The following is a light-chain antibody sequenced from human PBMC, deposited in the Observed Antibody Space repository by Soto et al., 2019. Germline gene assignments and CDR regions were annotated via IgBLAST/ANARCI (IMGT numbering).Light chain of an antibody. CDR2: AAS. CDR3: QQQGI. Sequence: EIVLTQSPGTLSLSPGERATLSCRASRSLSSSYVVWYQQKPGQAPRLLIYAASRRATGIPDRFSGSWSATEYTLTISRLVAGDFAVYYCQQQGIFGQGTRLEIK. V-gene: IGKV3-20*01. CDR1: RSLSSSY. J-gene: IGKJ2*01.